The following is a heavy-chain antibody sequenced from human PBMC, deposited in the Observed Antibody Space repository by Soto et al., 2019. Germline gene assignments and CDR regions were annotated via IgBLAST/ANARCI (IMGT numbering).Heavy chain of an antibody. Sequence: SETLSLTCAVYGGSLRGYFWSWVRQSPGKGLEWIGEINHSGTANYNPSLKTRVTISADASKHQFSLRLTSVTAADSATYYCASYHFLDLWTGSRHYMDVWSRGTPVTVSS. V-gene: IGHV4-34*01. CDR2: INHSGTA. J-gene: IGHJ6*03. CDR1: GGSLRGYF. CDR3: ASYHFLDLWTGSRHYMDV. D-gene: IGHD3-9*01.